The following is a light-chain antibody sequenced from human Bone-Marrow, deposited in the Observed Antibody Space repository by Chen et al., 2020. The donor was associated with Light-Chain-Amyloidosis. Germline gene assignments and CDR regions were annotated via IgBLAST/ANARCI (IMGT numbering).Light chain of an antibody. Sequence: SYELTQPPSVSVSPGQTARLTCSGDDLPTKYAYWYQQKPGQAPVLGIHRDTERPSGISERFSGSRSGTTATLTISGVQAEDEADYHCQSADSSGTYEVIFGGGTKLTVL. CDR1: DLPTKY. CDR2: RDT. V-gene: IGLV3-25*03. J-gene: IGLJ2*01. CDR3: QSADSSGTYEVI.